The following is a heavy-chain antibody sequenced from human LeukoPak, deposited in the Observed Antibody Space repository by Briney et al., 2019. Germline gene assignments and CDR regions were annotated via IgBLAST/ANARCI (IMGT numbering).Heavy chain of an antibody. CDR1: GGSISSGSYY. J-gene: IGHJ5*02. CDR3: ARDGRMAVAHWFDP. V-gene: IGHV4-61*02. Sequence: SETLSLTCTVSGGSISSGSYYWSWIRQPAGKGLEWIGRIYTSGSTNYNPSLKSRVTISVDTSKNQFSLKLSSVTAADMAVYYCARDGRMAVAHWFDPWGQGTLVTVSS. CDR2: IYTSGST. D-gene: IGHD6-19*01.